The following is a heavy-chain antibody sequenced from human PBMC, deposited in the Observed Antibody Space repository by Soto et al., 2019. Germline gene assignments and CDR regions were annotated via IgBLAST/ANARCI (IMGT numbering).Heavy chain of an antibody. CDR3: ARRDGSSWPAISDGMDV. CDR1: GFTFSSYD. Sequence: GGSLRLSCAASGFTFSSYDMHWVRQATGKGLEWVSAIGTAGDTYYPGSVKGRFTISRENAKNSLYLQMNSLRAEDTAVYYCARRDGSSWPAISDGMDVWGQGTTVTVSS. D-gene: IGHD6-13*01. J-gene: IGHJ6*02. V-gene: IGHV3-13*01. CDR2: IGTAGDT.